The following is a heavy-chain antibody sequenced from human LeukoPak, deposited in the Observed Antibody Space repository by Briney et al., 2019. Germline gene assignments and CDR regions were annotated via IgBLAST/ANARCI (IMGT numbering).Heavy chain of an antibody. J-gene: IGHJ4*02. Sequence: ASVTVSCKASGYTFTSYYIHWVRQAPGQGLEWMGIVNLSGGSTTYAQKFQGRVTMTRDTSTNTVYMELSSLRSEVTAVYYCARDLTMVRGVIRMVPIGYWGQGTLVTVSS. V-gene: IGHV1-46*01. CDR3: ARDLTMVRGVIRMVPIGY. CDR2: VNLSGGST. CDR1: GYTFTSYY. D-gene: IGHD3-10*01.